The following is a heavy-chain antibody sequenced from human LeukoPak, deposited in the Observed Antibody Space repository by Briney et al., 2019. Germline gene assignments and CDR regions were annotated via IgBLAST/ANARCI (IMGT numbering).Heavy chain of an antibody. CDR2: MSSKTYEGTT. CDR3: TRFYLTVTNLFNY. D-gene: IGHD4-11*01. J-gene: IGHJ4*02. Sequence: GGSLRLSCTVSGFSFGEYAMSWFRQAPRKGLEWVGFMSSKTYEGTTQYAASVKGRFTISRENSKNIAYLHTNSLITEDTAVYYCTRFYLTVTNLFNYWGQGTLLPVST. V-gene: IGHV3-49*03. CDR1: GFSFGEYA.